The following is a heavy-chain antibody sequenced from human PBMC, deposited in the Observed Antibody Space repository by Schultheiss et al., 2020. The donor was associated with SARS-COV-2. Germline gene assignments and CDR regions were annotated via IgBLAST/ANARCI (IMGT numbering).Heavy chain of an antibody. J-gene: IGHJ6*03. V-gene: IGHV3-23*01. D-gene: IGHD2-2*02. CDR3: ARAGVRGCSSTSCYTGMSGYYYYYYMDV. CDR1: GFTVSSNY. CDR2: ISGSGGST. Sequence: GGSLRLSCAASGFTVSSNYMSWVRQAPGKGLEWVSAISGSGGSTYYADSVKGRFTISRDNSKNTLYLQMNSLRAEDTAVYYCARAGVRGCSSTSCYTGMSGYYYYYYMDVWGKGTTVTVSS.